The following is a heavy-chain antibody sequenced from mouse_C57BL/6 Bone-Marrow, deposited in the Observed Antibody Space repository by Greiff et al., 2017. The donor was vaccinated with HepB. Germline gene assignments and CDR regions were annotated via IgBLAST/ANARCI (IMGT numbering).Heavy chain of an antibody. J-gene: IGHJ2*01. V-gene: IGHV5-17*01. CDR1: GFTFSDYG. CDR2: ISSGSSTI. Sequence: EVHLVESGGGLVKPGGSLKLSCAASGFTFSDYGMHWVRQAPEKGLEWVAYISSGSSTIYYADTVKGRFTISRDNAKNTLFLHMTSLRSEDTAMYYCAREKVYFDYWGQGTTLTVSS. D-gene: IGHD1-3*01. CDR3: AREKVYFDY.